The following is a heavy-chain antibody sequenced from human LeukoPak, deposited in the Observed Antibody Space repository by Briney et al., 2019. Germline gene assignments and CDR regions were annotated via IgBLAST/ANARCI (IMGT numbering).Heavy chain of an antibody. Sequence: PGGSLRLSCAASGFTFSSYAMSWVRQAPGKGLEWVSAISGSGGSTYYADSVKGRFTISRDNSKNPLYLQMNSLRAEDTAVYYCATSWATYCSGGSCYVWGQGTLVTVSS. D-gene: IGHD2-15*01. V-gene: IGHV3-23*01. J-gene: IGHJ4*02. CDR1: GFTFSSYA. CDR3: ATSWATYCSGGSCYV. CDR2: ISGSGGST.